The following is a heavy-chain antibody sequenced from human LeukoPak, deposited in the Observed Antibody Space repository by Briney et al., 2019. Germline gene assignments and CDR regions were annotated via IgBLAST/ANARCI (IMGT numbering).Heavy chain of an antibody. V-gene: IGHV4-4*07. CDR3: ARDRTESDIPPYYFDY. D-gene: IGHD3-9*01. CDR1: GGSISNFY. J-gene: IGHJ4*02. CDR2: IYTSGST. Sequence: SETLSLTCTVSGGSISNFYRSWIRQPAGKGLEWIGRIYTSGSTNYNPSLKSRVTMSIDTSKNQFSLKLNSVTAADTAVYYCARDRTESDIPPYYFDYWGQGTLVTVSA.